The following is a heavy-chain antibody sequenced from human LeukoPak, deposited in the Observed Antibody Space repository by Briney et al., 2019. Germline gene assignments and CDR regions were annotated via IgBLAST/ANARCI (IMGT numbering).Heavy chain of an antibody. CDR1: GYTVTSYG. Sequence: GASVKVSCKASGYTVTSYGISWVRQAPGQGLEWMGWISAYNGNTNYAQKLQGRVTMTTDTSTSTAYMDLRSLRSDDTAVYYCARGGYQTMIVVVIKGYDAFDIWGQGTMVTVSS. D-gene: IGHD3-22*01. V-gene: IGHV1-18*01. J-gene: IGHJ3*02. CDR2: ISAYNGNT. CDR3: ARGGYQTMIVVVIKGYDAFDI.